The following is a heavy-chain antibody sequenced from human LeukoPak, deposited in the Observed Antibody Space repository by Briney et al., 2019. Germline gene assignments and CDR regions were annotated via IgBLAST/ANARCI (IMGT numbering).Heavy chain of an antibody. CDR2: IIPIFGTA. D-gene: IGHD5-24*01. CDR1: GGTFSSYA. Sequence: SSVKVSCKASGGTFSSYAISWVRQAPGQGLEWMGGIIPIFGTANYAQRFQGRVTITADESTSTAYMELSSLRSEDTAVYYCAADVEMATTKTDDAFDIWGQGTMVTVSS. V-gene: IGHV1-69*01. CDR3: AADVEMATTKTDDAFDI. J-gene: IGHJ3*02.